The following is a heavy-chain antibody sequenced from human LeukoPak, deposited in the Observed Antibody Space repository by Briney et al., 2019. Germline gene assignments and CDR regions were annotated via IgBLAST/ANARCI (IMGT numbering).Heavy chain of an antibody. CDR2: IYYSGST. J-gene: IGHJ4*02. D-gene: IGHD4-23*01. CDR3: AGGNAGQMGY. V-gene: IGHV4-59*01. Sequence: SETLSLTCTVSGGSISSYYWSWIRQPPGKGLEWIGYIYYSGSTNYNPSLKSRVTISVDTSKNQFSLKLSSVTAADTAVYYCAGGNAGQMGYWGQGTLVTVSS. CDR1: GGSISSYY.